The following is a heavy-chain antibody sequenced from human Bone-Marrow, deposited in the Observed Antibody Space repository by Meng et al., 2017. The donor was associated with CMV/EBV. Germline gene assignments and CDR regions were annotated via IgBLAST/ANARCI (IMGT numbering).Heavy chain of an antibody. Sequence: GESLKISCAASGFTVSSNYMSWVRQAPGKGLEWVSVIYSGGSTYYADSVKGRFTISRDNSKNTLYLQMNSLRAEDTAVYYCARGAGGVDITRAEPFDSWGQGTLVTVSS. J-gene: IGHJ4*02. V-gene: IGHV3-53*01. CDR3: ARGAGGVDITRAEPFDS. CDR1: GFTVSSNY. CDR2: IYSGGST. D-gene: IGHD3-3*01.